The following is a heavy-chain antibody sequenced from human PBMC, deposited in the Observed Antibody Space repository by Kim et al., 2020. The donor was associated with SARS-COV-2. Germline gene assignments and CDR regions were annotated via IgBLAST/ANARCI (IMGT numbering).Heavy chain of an antibody. J-gene: IGHJ6*02. V-gene: IGHV3-73*01. Sequence: GSFTISRDDSKSTAYLQMNSLKTEDTAVYYCTRQASGIAAAGPLDNGMDVWGQGTTVTVSS. D-gene: IGHD6-13*01. CDR3: TRQASGIAAAGPLDNGMDV.